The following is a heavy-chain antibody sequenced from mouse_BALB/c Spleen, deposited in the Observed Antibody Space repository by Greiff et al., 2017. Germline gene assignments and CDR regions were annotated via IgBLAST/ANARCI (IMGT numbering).Heavy chain of an antibody. CDR1: GFTFSSYA. V-gene: IGHV5-9-3*01. CDR3: AREGSGDFDY. D-gene: IGHD4-1*01. Sequence: EVKLVESGGGLVKPGGSLKLSCAASGFTFSSYAMSWVRQTPEKRLEWVATISSGGSYTYYPDSVKGRFTISRDNAKNTLYLQMSSLRSEDTAMYYCAREGSGDFDYWGQGTTLTVSS. CDR2: ISSGGSYT. J-gene: IGHJ2*01.